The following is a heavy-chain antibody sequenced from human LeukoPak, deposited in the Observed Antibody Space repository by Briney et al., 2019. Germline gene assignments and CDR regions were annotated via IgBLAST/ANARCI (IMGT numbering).Heavy chain of an antibody. CDR1: GFSFHDYD. D-gene: IGHD3-10*01. CDR2: ITWDSGRI. CDR3: AQDLDASGRQNDYYYYGMDV. Sequence: QPGGSLRLSCAASGFSFHDYDMHWVRQAPGKGLEWVAGITWDSGRIDYADSVKGRFTVSRDNAQNSLYLQMNSLRPEDTALYYCAQDLDASGRQNDYYYYGMDVWGQGTTVTVSS. V-gene: IGHV3-9*01. J-gene: IGHJ6*02.